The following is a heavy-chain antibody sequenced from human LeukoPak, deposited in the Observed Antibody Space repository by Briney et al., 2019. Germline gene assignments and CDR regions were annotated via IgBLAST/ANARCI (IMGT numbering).Heavy chain of an antibody. D-gene: IGHD1-26*01. CDR3: ARAGGSCDY. Sequence: PSETLSLTCTVSGGSISSYYWSWIRQPPGKGLEWIGEINHSGSTNYNPSLKSRVTISVDTSKNQFSLKLSSVTAADTAVYYCARAGGSCDYWGQGTLVTVSS. J-gene: IGHJ4*02. CDR2: INHSGST. V-gene: IGHV4-34*01. CDR1: GGSISSYY.